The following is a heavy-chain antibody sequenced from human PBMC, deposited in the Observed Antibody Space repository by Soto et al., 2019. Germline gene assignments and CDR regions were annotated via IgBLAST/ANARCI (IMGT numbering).Heavy chain of an antibody. Sequence: QVQLVQSGAEVKKPGASVKVSCRASGYTFQTYDIVWVRQATGQGLEWLGWMTPNSGVTVYAQNFQGRVTMTRDTSISTAYMELSSLGSDDTALYYCATHQYRQQLANWGQGTLVTVSS. CDR2: MTPNSGVT. CDR1: GYTFQTYD. D-gene: IGHD2-2*01. J-gene: IGHJ4*02. CDR3: ATHQYRQQLAN. V-gene: IGHV1-8*02.